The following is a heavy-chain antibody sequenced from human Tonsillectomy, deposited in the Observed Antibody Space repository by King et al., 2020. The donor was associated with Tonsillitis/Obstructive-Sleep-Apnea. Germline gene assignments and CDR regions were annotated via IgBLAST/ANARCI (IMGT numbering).Heavy chain of an antibody. V-gene: IGHV3-11*01. CDR1: GFTFSDYY. J-gene: IGHJ6*03. CDR3: ARGQSYNYYYMDV. CDR2: ISNGGSAI. Sequence: VQLVESGGGLVRPGGSLRLSCAASGFTFSDYYMSWIRQAPGKGLEWVSYISNGGSAIFYADSMKGRFTISRDNAKNSLYLQLNGLRVEDTAVYYCARGQSYNYYYMDVWGKGTTVTVSS.